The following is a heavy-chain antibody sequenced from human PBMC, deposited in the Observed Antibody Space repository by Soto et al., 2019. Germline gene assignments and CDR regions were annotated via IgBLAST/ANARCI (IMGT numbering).Heavy chain of an antibody. D-gene: IGHD2-15*01. V-gene: IGHV1-58*01. Sequence: QMQRVQSGPEVKKPGTSVKVSGKASGFTFTSSAVRWVRQARGKRLEWIGWIVVGSGNTNYAQKFQERVTITRDMSTSTAYMELSSLRSEDTAVYYCAAAVEAHYYYGMDVWGQGTTVTVSS. J-gene: IGHJ6*02. CDR1: GFTFTSSA. CDR3: AAAVEAHYYYGMDV. CDR2: IVVGSGNT.